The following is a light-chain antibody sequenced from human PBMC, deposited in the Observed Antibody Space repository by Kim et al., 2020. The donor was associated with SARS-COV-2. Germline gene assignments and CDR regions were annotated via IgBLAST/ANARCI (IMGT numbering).Light chain of an antibody. CDR2: AAS. J-gene: IGKJ2*01. V-gene: IGKV1-39*01. Sequence: SASVGYRVTITCRESQSITNYLKWDQLKPGKAPKLLIYAASSLQSGVPSRFSGSGSGTEFTLTISSLQREDFATYYCQQSYRTPYTSGQGTKLEI. CDR1: QSITNY. CDR3: QQSYRTPYT.